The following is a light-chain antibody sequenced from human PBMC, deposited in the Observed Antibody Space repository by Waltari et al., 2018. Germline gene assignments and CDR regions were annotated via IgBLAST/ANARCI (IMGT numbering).Light chain of an antibody. CDR3: AAWDDSLSGRV. V-gene: IGLV1-47*01. J-gene: IGLJ3*02. Sequence: QSVLTQPPSASGTPGQRVTISCSGSGSNIGDNYVYWYHQLPGMAPKLLIYRDEERPSGFPARFSGSKSGTSASLAISGLRSDDAGDYYCAAWDDSLSGRVFGGGTKLTVL. CDR2: RDE. CDR1: GSNIGDNY.